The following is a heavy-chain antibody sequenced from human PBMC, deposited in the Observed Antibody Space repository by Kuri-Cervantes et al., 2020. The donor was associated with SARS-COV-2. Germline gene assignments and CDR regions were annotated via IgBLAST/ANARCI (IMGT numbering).Heavy chain of an antibody. Sequence: GGSLRLSCVASGFTFSSYDMHWVRQVTGKGLECVSTIGTAGDPYYPGSVKGRFTISRENAKNSLYLQMNSLRAEDTAVYYCARDLFLSGSYYGSISYYYGMDVWGQGTTVTVSS. CDR3: ARDLFLSGSYYGSISYYYGMDV. D-gene: IGHD1-26*01. CDR2: IGTAGDP. V-gene: IGHV3-13*05. CDR1: GFTFSSYD. J-gene: IGHJ6*02.